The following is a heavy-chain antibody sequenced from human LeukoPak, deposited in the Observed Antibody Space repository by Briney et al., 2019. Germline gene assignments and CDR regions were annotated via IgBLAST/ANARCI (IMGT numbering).Heavy chain of an antibody. CDR1: GYSFTSYW. D-gene: IGHD3-3*01. CDR3: ARTYYDFWSGYQTYYYYGMDV. V-gene: IGHV5-51*01. Sequence: GESPKISCKGSGYSFTSYWIGWVRQLPGKGLEWMGIIYPGDSDTRYSPSFQGQVTISADKSISTAYLQWSSLKASDTAMYYCARTYYDFWSGYQTYYYYGMDVWGQGTTVTVSS. CDR2: IYPGDSDT. J-gene: IGHJ6*02.